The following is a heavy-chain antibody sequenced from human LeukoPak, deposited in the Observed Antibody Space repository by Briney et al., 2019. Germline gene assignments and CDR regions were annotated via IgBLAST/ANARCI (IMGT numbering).Heavy chain of an antibody. J-gene: IGHJ4*02. D-gene: IGHD3-3*01. V-gene: IGHV4-4*09. CDR2: IYTSGST. CDR1: GGSISSYY. CDR3: ARTPMYYDFWSGYPYYFDY. Sequence: SETLSLTCTVSGGSISSYYWSWVRQPPGKGLGWIGYIYTSGSTNYNPSLKSRVTISVDTSKNQFSLKLSSVTAADTAVYYCARTPMYYDFWSGYPYYFDYWGQGTLVTVSS.